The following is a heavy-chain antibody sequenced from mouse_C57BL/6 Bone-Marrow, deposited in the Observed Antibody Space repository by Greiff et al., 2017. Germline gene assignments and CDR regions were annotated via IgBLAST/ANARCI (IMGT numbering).Heavy chain of an antibody. CDR3: AIGSSYFDY. CDR2: ISDGGSYT. D-gene: IGHD1-1*01. V-gene: IGHV5-4*03. J-gene: IGHJ2*01. CDR1: GFTFSSYA. Sequence: EVKLLESGGGLVKPGGSLKLSCAASGFTFSSYAMSWVRQTPEKRLEWVATISDGGSYTYYPDNVKGRFTISRDNAKNNLYLQMSHLKSEDTAMYYCAIGSSYFDYWGQGTTLTVSS.